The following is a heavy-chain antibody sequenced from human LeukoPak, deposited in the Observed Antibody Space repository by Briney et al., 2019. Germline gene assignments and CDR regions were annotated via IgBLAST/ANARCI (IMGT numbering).Heavy chain of an antibody. CDR1: GGSISSYY. J-gene: IGHJ4*02. D-gene: IGHD6-13*01. CDR2: IYYSGTT. CDR3: ARGVYIAAAQYGY. Sequence: PSETLSLTCTVSGGSISSYYWSWIRPPPGKGLEWIGYIYYSGTTNYNPSLKRRVTISVDTSKNQSSLKLSSVTAADTAVYYCARGVYIAAAQYGYWGQGTLVTVSS. V-gene: IGHV4-59*01.